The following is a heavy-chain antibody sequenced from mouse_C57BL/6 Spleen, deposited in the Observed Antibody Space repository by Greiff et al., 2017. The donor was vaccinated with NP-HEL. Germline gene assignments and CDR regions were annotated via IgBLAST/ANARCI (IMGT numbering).Heavy chain of an antibody. CDR1: GYSITSGYY. D-gene: IGHD3-2*02. CDR3: ARGTAQATYPVY. Sequence: EVKLVESGPGLVKPSQSLSLTCSVTGYSITSGYYWNWIRQSPGNNLEWMGYISYDGSNNYNPSLKNRISITRDTSKNQFFLKLNSVTTEDTATYYCARGTAQATYPVYWGQGTTLTVSS. J-gene: IGHJ2*01. V-gene: IGHV3-6*01. CDR2: ISYDGSN.